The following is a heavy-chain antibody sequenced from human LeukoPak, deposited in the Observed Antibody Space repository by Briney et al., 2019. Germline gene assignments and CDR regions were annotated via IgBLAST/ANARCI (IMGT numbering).Heavy chain of an antibody. CDR2: ISSSSSYI. J-gene: IGHJ4*02. CDR1: GFTFSSYS. Sequence: GGSLRLSCAASGFTFSSYSMNWVRQAPGKGLEWVSSISSSSSYIYYADSVKGRFTISRDNAKNSLYLQMNSLRAEDTAVYYCARDXNLXXCXGXXXSXGXXGQXTLV. D-gene: IGHD2-15*01. CDR3: ARDXNLXXCXGXXXSXGX. V-gene: IGHV3-21*01.